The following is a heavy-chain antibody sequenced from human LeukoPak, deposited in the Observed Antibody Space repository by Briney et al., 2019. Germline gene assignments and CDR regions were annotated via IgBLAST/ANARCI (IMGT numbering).Heavy chain of an antibody. V-gene: IGHV3-48*02. D-gene: IGHD1-7*01. CDR3: ARAGSFWHYVY. CDR1: GFAFNTYA. J-gene: IGHJ4*02. CDR2: ISPASNTI. Sequence: PGGSLRPSCITSGFAFNTYAMHWVRQAPGKGLEWISYISPASNTIYYADSVKGRFTISRDNAKNSVFLQMSSLRDEDTAVYYCARAGSFWHYVYWGQGTLVTVSS.